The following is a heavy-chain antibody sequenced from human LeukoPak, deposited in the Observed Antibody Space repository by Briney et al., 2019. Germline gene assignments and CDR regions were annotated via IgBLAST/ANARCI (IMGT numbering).Heavy chain of an antibody. D-gene: IGHD6-13*01. CDR2: IIPIFGTA. Sequence: ASVKVSCKASGGTFSSYAISWVRQAPGQGLEWMGGIIPIFGTANYAQKFQGRVTITADESTSTAYMELSSLRSEDTAVYYCARAPPIAAAGNWFDPWGQGTLVTVSS. V-gene: IGHV1-69*13. J-gene: IGHJ5*02. CDR1: GGTFSSYA. CDR3: ARAPPIAAAGNWFDP.